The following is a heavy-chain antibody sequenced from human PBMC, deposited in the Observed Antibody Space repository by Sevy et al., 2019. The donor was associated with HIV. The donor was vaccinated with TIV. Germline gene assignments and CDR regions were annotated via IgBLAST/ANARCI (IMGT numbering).Heavy chain of an antibody. V-gene: IGHV1-69*13. CDR3: ARGSYSISSDRYFFDL. D-gene: IGHD6-6*01. J-gene: IGHJ4*02. CDR2: IVPIFGSP. Sequence: ASVKVSCKGSGDFFNSYSMTWVRQAPGQGLEWLGEIVPIFGSPNYAQKFQDRVTIAADESTNTFYMDLNSLRSEDTAVYYCARGSYSISSDRYFFDLWGQGTLVTVSS. CDR1: GDFFNSYS.